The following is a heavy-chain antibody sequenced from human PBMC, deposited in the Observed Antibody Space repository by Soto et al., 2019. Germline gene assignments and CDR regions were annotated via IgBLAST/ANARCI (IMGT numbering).Heavy chain of an antibody. J-gene: IGHJ2*01. V-gene: IGHV4-39*01. CDR2: GYYTGST. CDR1: GGSLNNTNYY. Sequence: PSETLSLTCNVSGGSLNNTNYYWGWIRQPPGKGLEWIGSGYYTGSTYYNPSLRSRLTISVDTSKNQFSLNLRSVTAADTAVYYCTAVVRGVIPNTIKWYFDLWGRGTLVTVSS. D-gene: IGHD3-10*01. CDR3: TAVVRGVIPNTIKWYFDL.